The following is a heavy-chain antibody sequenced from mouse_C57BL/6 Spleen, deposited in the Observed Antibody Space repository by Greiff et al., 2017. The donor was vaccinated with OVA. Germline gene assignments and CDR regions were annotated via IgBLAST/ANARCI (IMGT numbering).Heavy chain of an antibody. J-gene: IGHJ2*01. Sequence: QVQLQQSGAELVRPGTSVKVSCKASGYAFTNYLIEWVKQRPGQGLEWIGVINPGSGGTNYNEKFKGKATLTADKSSSTAYMQLSSLTSEDSAVYFCARERGYYYGSGDYWGQGTTLTVSS. CDR3: ARERGYYYGSGDY. CDR2: INPGSGGT. V-gene: IGHV1-54*01. D-gene: IGHD1-1*01. CDR1: GYAFTNYL.